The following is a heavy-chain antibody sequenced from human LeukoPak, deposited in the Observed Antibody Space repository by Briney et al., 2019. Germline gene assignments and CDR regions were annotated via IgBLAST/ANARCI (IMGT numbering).Heavy chain of an antibody. Sequence: PSETLSLTCTVSGDSISRRSHFWGWIRQPPGKGLEWIGSLYYSGSTFYNTSLKSRVTISVDTSKNQFSLNLSSVTAADTAVYYCARPWKNIDGRDLQWFDPWGQGTLVTVSS. CDR3: ARPWKNIDGRDLQWFDP. V-gene: IGHV4-39*01. J-gene: IGHJ5*02. CDR1: GDSISRRSHF. CDR2: LYYSGST. D-gene: IGHD1/OR15-1a*01.